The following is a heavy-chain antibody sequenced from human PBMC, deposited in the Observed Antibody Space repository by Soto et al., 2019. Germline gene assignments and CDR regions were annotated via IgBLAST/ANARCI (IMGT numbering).Heavy chain of an antibody. V-gene: IGHV3-33*01. CDR1: GFTFSSYG. CDR3: ARTRVVPAAKDSSFDI. CDR2: IRYDGSNK. J-gene: IGHJ2*01. D-gene: IGHD2-2*01. Sequence: GGSLRLSCAASGFTFSSYGMRWVRQAPGKGLEWVAVIRYDGSNKYYADSVKGRFTISRDNSKNTLYLQMNSLRAEDTAVYYCARTRVVPAAKDSSFDIWGRGTLVTVSS.